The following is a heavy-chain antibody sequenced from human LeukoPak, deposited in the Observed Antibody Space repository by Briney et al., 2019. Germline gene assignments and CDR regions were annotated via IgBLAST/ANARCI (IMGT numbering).Heavy chain of an antibody. V-gene: IGHV4-39*01. CDR1: GGSIDITTYY. CDR2: VYYTGGT. Sequence: PSETLSLTCTVSGGSIDITTYYWGWIRQPPGKGLDWIGSVYYTGGTYYNPSLMSRVTISIDTSKNQFSLELRSVTAADTALYYCASLRVPGDFDYWGQGTLVTVSS. J-gene: IGHJ4*02. CDR3: ASLRVPGDFDY.